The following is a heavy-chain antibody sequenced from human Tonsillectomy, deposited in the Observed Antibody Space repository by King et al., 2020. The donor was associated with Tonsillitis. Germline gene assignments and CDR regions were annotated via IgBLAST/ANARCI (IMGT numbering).Heavy chain of an antibody. Sequence: QLQESGPGLVKPSETLSLTCTVSGGSISSYYWSWIRQPPGKGLEWIGYIYYSGSTNYNPSLKSRVTISVDTSKNQFSLKLSSVTAADTAVYYCAGHAVTLWDSGSSQLFDYWGQGTLVTVSS. V-gene: IGHV4-59*08. D-gene: IGHD3-10*01. CDR3: AGHAVTLWDSGSSQLFDY. CDR2: IYYSGST. J-gene: IGHJ4*02. CDR1: GGSISSYY.